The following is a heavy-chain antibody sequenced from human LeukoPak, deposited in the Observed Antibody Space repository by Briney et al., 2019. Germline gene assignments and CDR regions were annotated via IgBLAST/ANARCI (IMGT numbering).Heavy chain of an antibody. CDR1: GYTFTSYD. CDR3: ARDLPHDNYYYSYMDV. D-gene: IGHD3-9*01. Sequence: ASVKVSCKASGYTFTSYDINWVRQATGHGLEWMGWMNLNSGNTGYAQTFQGRVTMTRNTSIIIAYMVLSCLRSEDTALYYRARDLPHDNYYYSYMDVWGKGTTVSISS. J-gene: IGHJ6*03. CDR2: MNLNSGNT. V-gene: IGHV1-8*01.